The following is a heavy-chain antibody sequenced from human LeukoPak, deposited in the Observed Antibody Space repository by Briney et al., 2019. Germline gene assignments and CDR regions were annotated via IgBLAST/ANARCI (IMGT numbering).Heavy chain of an antibody. CDR2: ISNDGSTK. J-gene: IGHJ3*02. V-gene: IGHV3-30-3*01. Sequence: PGGSLRLSCAASGFTFSSHAMHWVRQAPGRGLEWMALISNDGSTKYYADSVKGRFTISRDNSKNTLYLQMNSLRAEDTAVYYCAKEVGSPGWYDAFDIWGQGTMVTVSS. CDR1: GFTFSSHA. CDR3: AKEVGSPGWYDAFDI. D-gene: IGHD6-19*01.